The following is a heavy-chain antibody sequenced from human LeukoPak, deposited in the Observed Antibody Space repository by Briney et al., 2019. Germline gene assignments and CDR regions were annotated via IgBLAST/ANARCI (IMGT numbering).Heavy chain of an antibody. CDR3: ASEGIRDYYYYIMDV. V-gene: IGHV4-4*07. CDR2: IYTSGST. Sequence: SETLSLTCTFSGGSISSYYWSWIRQPAGKGLEWIGRIYTSGSTNYNPSLKSRVTISVDTSKNQFSLKLSSVTAADTAVYYCASEGIRDYYYYIMDVWGKGTTVTISS. J-gene: IGHJ6*03. CDR1: GGSISSYY. D-gene: IGHD1-14*01.